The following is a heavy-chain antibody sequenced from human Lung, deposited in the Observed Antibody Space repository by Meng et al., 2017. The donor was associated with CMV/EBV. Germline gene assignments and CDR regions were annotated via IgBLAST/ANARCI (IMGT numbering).Heavy chain of an antibody. Sequence: LTCAASGFTFDDYDMSWVRQAPGKGLEWVSGINWNGGSTGYADSVKGRFTISRDNAKNSLYLQMNSLRAEDTALYHCARGYYESRRGIDYWGQGTLVTVSS. CDR3: ARGYYESRRGIDY. D-gene: IGHD3-22*01. V-gene: IGHV3-20*01. CDR1: GFTFDDYD. J-gene: IGHJ4*02. CDR2: INWNGGST.